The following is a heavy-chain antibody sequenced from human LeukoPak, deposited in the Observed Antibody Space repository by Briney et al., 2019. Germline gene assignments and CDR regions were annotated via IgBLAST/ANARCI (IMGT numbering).Heavy chain of an antibody. CDR3: ARGRFLGTYYYSYDYMDV. J-gene: IGHJ6*03. V-gene: IGHV4-39*07. D-gene: IGHD1/OR15-1a*01. CDR2: IYYSGST. Sequence: SETLSLTCTVSGGSISSSSYYWGWIRQPPGKGREWIGSIYYSGSTYSNPSLKSRVTISVDTSKNQFSLKLSSVTAADTAVYYCARGRFLGTYYYSYDYMDVWGKGTTVTVSS. CDR1: GGSISSSSYY.